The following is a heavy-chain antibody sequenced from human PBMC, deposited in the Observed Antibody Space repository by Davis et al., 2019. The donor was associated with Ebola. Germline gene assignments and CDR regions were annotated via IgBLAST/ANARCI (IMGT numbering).Heavy chain of an antibody. CDR1: GFTFSSYW. D-gene: IGHD3-3*01. CDR3: ASDFTIFCVVIALVF. Sequence: GESLKISCAASGFTFSSYWMSWLRQAPGKGLEWVANIKQDGSEKYYVDSVKGRFITSRDNAKNSLYQQINSRRADVTAVYYCASDFTIFCVVIALVFWGQGTLVTVSS. J-gene: IGHJ4*02. V-gene: IGHV3-7*01. CDR2: IKQDGSEK.